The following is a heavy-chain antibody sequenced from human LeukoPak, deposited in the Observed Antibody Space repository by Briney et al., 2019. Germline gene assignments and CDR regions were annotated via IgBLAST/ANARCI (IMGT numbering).Heavy chain of an antibody. J-gene: IGHJ4*02. V-gene: IGHV3-23*01. D-gene: IGHD6-25*01. CDR2: ISGSGGST. CDR3: APPPQRYFDY. CDR1: GFTFSSYA. Sequence: GRSLRLSCAASGFTFSSYAMSWVRQAPGKGLEWVSAISGSGGSTYYADSVKGRFTISRDNSKNTLYLQMNRLRSEDTAVYYCAPPPQRYFDYWGQGTLVTVSS.